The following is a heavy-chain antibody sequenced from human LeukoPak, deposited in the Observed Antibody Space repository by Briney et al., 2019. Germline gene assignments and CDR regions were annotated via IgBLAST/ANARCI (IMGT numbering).Heavy chain of an antibody. CDR2: ISYSGNT. J-gene: IGHJ5*01. Sequence: KPSETLSLTCTVSGASISSYYWSWIRQPPGKGVEWIGYISYSGNTEYNPSLKSRVTMSVDTSKNQFSLKLSSVTAADAALYYCAREPGHSGWFESWGQGTLVTVSS. CDR1: GASISSYY. CDR3: AREPGHSGWFES. V-gene: IGHV4-59*01. D-gene: IGHD1-1*01.